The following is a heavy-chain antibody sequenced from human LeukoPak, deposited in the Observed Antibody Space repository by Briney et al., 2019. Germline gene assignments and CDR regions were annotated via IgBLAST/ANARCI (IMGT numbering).Heavy chain of an antibody. J-gene: IGHJ4*02. CDR1: GDSINNYY. CDR3: ARHRGSGSPYFDY. Sequence: SETLSLTCTVSGDSINNYYWSWIRQSPGKGLEWIGYIYSSGSTEYNPSLKSRVTISVDTSKNQFSLKLSSVTAADTAVYYCARHRGSGSPYFDYWGQGTLVTVSS. CDR2: IYSSGST. D-gene: IGHD3-10*01. V-gene: IGHV4-59*08.